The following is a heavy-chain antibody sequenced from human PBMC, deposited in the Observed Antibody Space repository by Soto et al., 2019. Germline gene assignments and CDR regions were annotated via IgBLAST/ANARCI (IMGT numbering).Heavy chain of an antibody. D-gene: IGHD2-2*01. J-gene: IGHJ5*02. CDR1: GYTFTSYY. Sequence: ASVKVSCKASGYTFTSYYMHWVRQAPGQGLEWMGIINPSGGSTSYAQKFQGRVTMTRDTSTSTVYMELSSLRSEDTAVYYCARGSRKEYCSSTSCPAGLNWFDPWGQGTLVTVSP. CDR3: ARGSRKEYCSSTSCPAGLNWFDP. CDR2: INPSGGST. V-gene: IGHV1-46*01.